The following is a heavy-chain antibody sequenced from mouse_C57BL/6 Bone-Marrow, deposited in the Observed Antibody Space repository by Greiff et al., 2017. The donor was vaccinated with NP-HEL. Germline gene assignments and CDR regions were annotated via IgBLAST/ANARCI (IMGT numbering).Heavy chain of an antibody. Sequence: EVQLQQSGPELVKPGASVKIPCKASGYTFTDYNMDWVKQSHGKSLEWIGDINPNNGGTIYNQKFKGKATLTVDKSSSTAYMELRSLTSEDTAVYYCARPYYGSSSDWYFDVWGTGTTVTVSS. V-gene: IGHV1-18*01. CDR3: ARPYYGSSSDWYFDV. CDR2: INPNNGGT. J-gene: IGHJ1*03. CDR1: GYTFTDYN. D-gene: IGHD1-1*01.